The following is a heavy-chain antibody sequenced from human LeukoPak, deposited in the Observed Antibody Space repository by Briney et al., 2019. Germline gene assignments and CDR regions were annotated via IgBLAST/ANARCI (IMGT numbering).Heavy chain of an antibody. Sequence: SQTLSLTCTVSGGSVSSGDYYWSWIRQPPGKGLEWIGSVYHSGETYYNPSLNSRVTISVDRSKNQLSLKLNSVTAADTAVYYCARVVSEALDIWGQGTMVTVSS. CDR1: GGSVSSGDYY. CDR3: ARVVSEALDI. V-gene: IGHV4-30-2*01. J-gene: IGHJ3*02. CDR2: VYHSGET.